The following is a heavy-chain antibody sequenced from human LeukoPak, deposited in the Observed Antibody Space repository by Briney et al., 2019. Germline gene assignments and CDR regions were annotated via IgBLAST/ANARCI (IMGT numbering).Heavy chain of an antibody. CDR1: GYTFAGYY. J-gene: IGHJ1*01. CDR2: INPNSGGT. D-gene: IGHD3-22*01. Sequence: ASVKVSCKASGYTFAGYYMHWVRQAPGQGLEWMGRINPNSGGTNYAQKLQGRVTMTTDTSTSTAYMELRSLRSDDTAVYYCARGGITMIDLPAEYFQHWGQGTLVTVSS. V-gene: IGHV1-2*06. CDR3: ARGGITMIDLPAEYFQH.